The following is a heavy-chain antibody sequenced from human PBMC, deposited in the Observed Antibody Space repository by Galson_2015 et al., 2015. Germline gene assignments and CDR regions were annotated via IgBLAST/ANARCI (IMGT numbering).Heavy chain of an antibody. CDR3: ARHRREGYNSEAGY. CDR2: IYPVDSDT. J-gene: IGHJ4*02. D-gene: IGHD5-24*01. Sequence: GIIYPVDSDTRYSPSFQGQVTISADKSISTAYLQWSSLKASDTAMYYCARHRREGYNSEAGYWGQGTLVTVSS. V-gene: IGHV5-51*01.